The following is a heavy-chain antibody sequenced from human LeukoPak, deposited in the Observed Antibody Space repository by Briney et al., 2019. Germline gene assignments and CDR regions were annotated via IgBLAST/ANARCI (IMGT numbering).Heavy chain of an antibody. CDR2: VRFDASNE. Sequence: GGSLRLSCQTSGFVFTNFGMHWVRQAPGKGLEWLAFVRFDASNEYYADSVKGRFTISRDNSRNTLYLQMKRLRTDDTGVYSCAKDSNSGYVSVGPNYWGLGTQVTVSS. V-gene: IGHV3-30*02. J-gene: IGHJ4*02. D-gene: IGHD5-12*01. CDR1: GFVFTNFG. CDR3: AKDSNSGYVSVGPNY.